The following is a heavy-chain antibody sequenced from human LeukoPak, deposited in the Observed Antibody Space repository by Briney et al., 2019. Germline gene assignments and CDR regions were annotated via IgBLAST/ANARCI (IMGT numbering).Heavy chain of an antibody. CDR1: GFTFSSYA. CDR2: ISGSGGST. D-gene: IGHD6-13*01. V-gene: IGHV3-23*01. J-gene: IGHJ4*02. CDR3: AKYSSTWYYDAGFDY. Sequence: GGSLRLSCAASGFTFSSYAMSWVRQAPGKGLDWVSTISGSGGSTYYADSVKGRFTISRDNSKNTLYLQMNSLRAEDTAVYYCAKYSSTWYYDAGFDYWGQGTLVTVSS.